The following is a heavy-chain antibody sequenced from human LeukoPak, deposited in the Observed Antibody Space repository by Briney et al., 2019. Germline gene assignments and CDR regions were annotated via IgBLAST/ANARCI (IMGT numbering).Heavy chain of an antibody. CDR3: ARKKYYYDTSTYGWFDP. Sequence: GGSRRHSCAAPGFTFSTYWMTWVRKAPGKGLEWVANINQNGSETYYVDSVKGRFTISRDNAKNSPYLQMSSLRVEDTAVYYCARKKYYYDTSTYGWFDPWGQGISVTVSS. D-gene: IGHD3-22*01. J-gene: IGHJ5*02. CDR2: INQNGSET. CDR1: GFTFSTYW. V-gene: IGHV3-7*01.